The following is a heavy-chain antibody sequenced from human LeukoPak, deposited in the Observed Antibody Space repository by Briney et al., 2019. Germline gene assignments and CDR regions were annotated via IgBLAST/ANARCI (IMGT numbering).Heavy chain of an antibody. CDR2: MNPNSGNA. CDR3: ARWAGYSSGWTRLGNDY. V-gene: IGHV1-8*01. D-gene: IGHD6-19*01. J-gene: IGHJ4*02. CDR1: GYTFTSYD. Sequence: ASVKVSCTASGYTFTSYDINWVRQATGQGLEWMGWMNPNSGNAGYAQKFQGRVTMTRNTSISTAYMELSSLRSEDTAVYYCARWAGYSSGWTRLGNDYWGQGTLVTVSS.